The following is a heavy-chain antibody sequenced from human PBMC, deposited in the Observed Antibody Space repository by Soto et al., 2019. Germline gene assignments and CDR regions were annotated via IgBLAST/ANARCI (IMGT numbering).Heavy chain of an antibody. CDR3: ARGRGDWGYYFDY. V-gene: IGHV1-69*12. CDR1: GGTFSSYA. Sequence: QVQLVQSGAEVKKPGSSVKVSCKASGGTFSSYAISWVRQAPGQGLEWMGGIIPIFGTANYAQKFQGRVTITADDSTGTADMEVSSLGSEDTAVYYCARGRGDWGYYFDYWGQGTLVTVSS. D-gene: IGHD3-16*01. CDR2: IIPIFGTA. J-gene: IGHJ4*02.